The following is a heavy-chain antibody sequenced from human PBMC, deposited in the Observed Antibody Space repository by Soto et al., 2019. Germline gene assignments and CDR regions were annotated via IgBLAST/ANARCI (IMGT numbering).Heavy chain of an antibody. CDR1: GGTFSSYA. CDR3: ASHSGSSPEGRYYYGMDV. D-gene: IGHD1-26*01. J-gene: IGHJ6*02. V-gene: IGHV1-69*12. CDR2: IIPIFGPA. Sequence: QVQLVQSGAEVKKPGSSVKVSCKASGGTFSSYAISWVRQAPGQGLEWMGGIIPIFGPADYAQKFQGRVTITADESTSTAYMELSSLSSEDTAVYYCASHSGSSPEGRYYYGMDVWGQGTTVTVSS.